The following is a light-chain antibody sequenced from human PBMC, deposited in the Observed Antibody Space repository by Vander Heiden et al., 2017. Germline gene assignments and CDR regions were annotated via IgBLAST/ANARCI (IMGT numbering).Light chain of an antibody. J-gene: IGKJ4*01. CDR1: ESVSGIY. CDR2: STS. Sequence: EIVLTQSTETLSLSPGERATLSCRASESVSGIYFAWYQQKPGQAPRLLISSTSSRATGIPDRFSGSGSGTDFTLTIRRLEPDDFAIYYCQQYSKSPITFGGGTKVEIK. CDR3: QQYSKSPIT. V-gene: IGKV3-20*01.